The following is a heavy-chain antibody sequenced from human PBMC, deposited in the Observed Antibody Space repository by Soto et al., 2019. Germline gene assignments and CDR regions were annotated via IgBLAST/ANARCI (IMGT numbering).Heavy chain of an antibody. CDR1: GGTFSSYA. J-gene: IGHJ5*02. CDR3: ARGHNSSGYYFDP. D-gene: IGHD3-22*01. V-gene: IGHV1-69*13. Sequence: SVKGSCKASGGTFSSYAISWVRQAPGQGLEWMGGIIPIFGTANYAQKFQGRVTITADESTSTAYMELSSLRSEDTAVYYCARGHNSSGYYFDPWGQGTLVTVSS. CDR2: IIPIFGTA.